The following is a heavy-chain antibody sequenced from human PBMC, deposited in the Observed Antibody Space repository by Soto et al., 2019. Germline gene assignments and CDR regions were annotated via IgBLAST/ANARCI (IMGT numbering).Heavy chain of an antibody. CDR3: TTVATFSIYYFDY. D-gene: IGHD5-12*01. J-gene: IGHJ4*02. CDR1: GFTFSSYA. CDR2: ISGSGTST. Sequence: EVQLLESGGGLVQPGRSLRLSCAASGFTFSSYAMSWVRQAPGKGLEWVSAISGSGTSTYYADSVKGRFTISRDNSKNTLFLQMNSLKTEDTAVYYCTTVATFSIYYFDYWGQGTLVTVSS. V-gene: IGHV3-23*01.